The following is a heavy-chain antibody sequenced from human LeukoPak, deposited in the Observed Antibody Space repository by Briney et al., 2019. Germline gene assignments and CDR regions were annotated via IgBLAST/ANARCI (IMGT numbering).Heavy chain of an antibody. D-gene: IGHD5-18*01. CDR1: AFIFSGHW. V-gene: IGHV3-7*03. J-gene: IGHJ4*02. Sequence: GGSLRLSCEGSAFIFSGHWMNWVRQTPGKGLEWVASIKEDGSERQYVDSVKGRFSISRDNTKGSLFLQLNSLRAEDTAVYYCARVGGYSYGYGFDYWGQGTLVTVSS. CDR3: ARVGGYSYGYGFDY. CDR2: IKEDGSER.